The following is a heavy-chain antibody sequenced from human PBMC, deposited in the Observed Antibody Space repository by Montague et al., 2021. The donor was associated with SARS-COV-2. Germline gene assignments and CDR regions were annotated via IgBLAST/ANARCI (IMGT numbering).Heavy chain of an antibody. CDR3: ARGWAFDP. Sequence: SETLSLTCTVYAGSTARRYWNRIRQSHGKTPDWICYLNYNGATKYNPSLQSRVTISIDTSENQFSLRLNSVTAADTAVYFCARGWAFDPWGQGRLVTVSS. V-gene: IGHV4-59*08. D-gene: IGHD6-19*01. J-gene: IGHJ3*01. CDR1: AGSTARRY. CDR2: LNYNGAT.